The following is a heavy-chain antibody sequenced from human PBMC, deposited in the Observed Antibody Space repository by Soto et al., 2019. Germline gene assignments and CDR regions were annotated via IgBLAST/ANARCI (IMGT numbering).Heavy chain of an antibody. V-gene: IGHV3-13*01. Sequence: PGGSLRLSCAASGFTFSSYDMHWVRQATGKGLEWVSAIGTAGDTYYPGSVKGRFTISRENAKNSLYLQMNSLRAEDTAVYYCARSFSSSWYLFYGMDVWGQGTTVTVSS. D-gene: IGHD6-13*01. J-gene: IGHJ6*02. CDR3: ARSFSSSWYLFYGMDV. CDR1: GFTFSSYD. CDR2: IGTAGDT.